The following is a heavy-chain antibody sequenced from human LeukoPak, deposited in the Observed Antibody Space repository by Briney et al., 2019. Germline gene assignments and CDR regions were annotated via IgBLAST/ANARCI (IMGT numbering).Heavy chain of an antibody. J-gene: IGHJ6*02. D-gene: IGHD2-15*01. CDR1: GFTFSSYA. Sequence: GGSLRLSCAASGFTFSSYALSWVRQAPGKGLEWVSAISGSGGSTYYADSVKGRFTISRDNSKNTLYLQMNSLRAEDTAVYYCARVGVGPLIPYYYYGMDVWGQGTTVTVSS. CDR2: ISGSGGST. CDR3: ARVGVGPLIPYYYYGMDV. V-gene: IGHV3-23*01.